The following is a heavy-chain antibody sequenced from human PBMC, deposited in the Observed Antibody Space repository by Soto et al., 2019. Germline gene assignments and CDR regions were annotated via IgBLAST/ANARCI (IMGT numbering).Heavy chain of an antibody. CDR3: ARHISSGTNIAAIRSFDP. J-gene: IGHJ5*02. CDR1: GGSIKSYY. CDR2: IYYSGRT. Sequence: QVQLQESGPGLVKPSETLSLTCTVSGGSIKSYYWSWIRQPPGKGLEWIGYIYYSGRTNYNPSLKGRITISADTSKNQFSLKMSSVTAADTAVYYCARHISSGTNIAAIRSFDPWGQGTLVTVSS. V-gene: IGHV4-59*08. D-gene: IGHD1-7*01.